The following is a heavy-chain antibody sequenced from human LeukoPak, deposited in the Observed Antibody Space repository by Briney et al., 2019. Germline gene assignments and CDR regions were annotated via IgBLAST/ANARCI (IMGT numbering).Heavy chain of an antibody. D-gene: IGHD2-2*01. J-gene: IGHJ6*04. CDR2: INHSGST. Sequence: SETLSLTCAVYGGSFSGYYWSWIRQPPGKGLEWIGEINHSGSTNYNPSLKSRVTISVDTSKNQFSLKLSSVTVADTAVYYCARGRLVVPAAMSEVYYYYYGMDVWGKGTTVTVSS. CDR3: ARGRLVVPAAMSEVYYYYYGMDV. CDR1: GGSFSGYY. V-gene: IGHV4-34*01.